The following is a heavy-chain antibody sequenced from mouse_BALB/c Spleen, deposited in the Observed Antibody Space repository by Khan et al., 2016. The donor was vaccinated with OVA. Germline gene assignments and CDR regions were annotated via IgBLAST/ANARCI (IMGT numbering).Heavy chain of an antibody. Sequence: EVKLEESGPGLVKPSQSLSLTCTVTGYSITSDYAWTWIRQFPGSKLEWMGYISYSGRTSYNPSLKSRISITRDTSKNPFFLQLNSVTTEDTATYYCARSVTITTVVATDFDYWGQGTTLTVSS. J-gene: IGHJ2*01. D-gene: IGHD1-1*01. CDR1: GYSITSDYA. V-gene: IGHV3-2*02. CDR3: ARSVTITTVVATDFDY. CDR2: ISYSGRT.